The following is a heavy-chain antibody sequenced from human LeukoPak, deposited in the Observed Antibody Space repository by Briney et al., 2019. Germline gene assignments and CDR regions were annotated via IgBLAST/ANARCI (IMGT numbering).Heavy chain of an antibody. CDR2: LYSGDST. V-gene: IGHV3-66*02. CDR1: GFTVSSNY. D-gene: IGHD6-13*01. J-gene: IGHJ4*02. CDR3: ARYIGSSWRYFDY. Sequence: GGSLRLSCAASGFTVSSNYMSWVRQAPGKGLEWVSVLYSGDSTYYADTVKGRFTISRDNSKNTLYLQMNSLRPEDTAVYYCARYIGSSWRYFDYWRRPTQLTDSS.